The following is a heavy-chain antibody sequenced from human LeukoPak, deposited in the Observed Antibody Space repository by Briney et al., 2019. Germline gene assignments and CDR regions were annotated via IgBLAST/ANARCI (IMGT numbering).Heavy chain of an antibody. CDR2: IKNKTDGGTT. J-gene: IGHJ4*02. CDR3: TTAVVGCSGGSCYVADY. D-gene: IGHD2-15*01. Sequence: GGSLRLSCAASGFTFSNAWMSWVRQAPGKGLEWVGRIKNKTDGGTTDYAAPVKGRFTISRDASKNTLYLQMNSLKTEDTAVYYCTTAVVGCSGGSCYVADYWGQGTLVTVSS. V-gene: IGHV3-15*01. CDR1: GFTFSNAW.